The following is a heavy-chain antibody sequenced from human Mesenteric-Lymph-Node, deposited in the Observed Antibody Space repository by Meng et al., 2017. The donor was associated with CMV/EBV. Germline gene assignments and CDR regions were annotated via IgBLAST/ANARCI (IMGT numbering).Heavy chain of an antibody. Sequence: GESLKISCAASGFTFSSYWMHWVRQGPGKGLVCVPRISSDGSSTDYADSVKGRFTISRDNAKNTLYLQMNSLRDEDTAVYYCARVREVYSNPDYFDYWGQGTLVTVSS. CDR2: ISSDGSST. CDR1: GFTFSSYW. J-gene: IGHJ4*02. CDR3: ARVREVYSNPDYFDY. V-gene: IGHV3-74*01. D-gene: IGHD4-11*01.